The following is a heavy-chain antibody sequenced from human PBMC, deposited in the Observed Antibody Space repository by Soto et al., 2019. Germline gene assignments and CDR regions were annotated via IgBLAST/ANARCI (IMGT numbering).Heavy chain of an antibody. J-gene: IGHJ4*02. D-gene: IGHD3-22*01. Sequence: SETLSLTCTVSGGSIISGEYYWSWIRQAPGKGLEWIGLIYYSDITDYNPSLKGRVAISMDTSKNQFSLSLTSVTAADTAVYFCERHSIWLLLSDYWGQGSLVTVSS. CDR2: IYYSDIT. CDR3: ERHSIWLLLSDY. CDR1: GGSIISGEYY. V-gene: IGHV4-30-4*01.